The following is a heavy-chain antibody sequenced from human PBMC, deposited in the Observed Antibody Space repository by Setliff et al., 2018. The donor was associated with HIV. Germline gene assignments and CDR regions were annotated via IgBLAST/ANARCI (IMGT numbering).Heavy chain of an antibody. CDR3: AKATGLGAAGKIDS. CDR1: GFTFSDYY. CDR2: ITNTGSST. J-gene: IGHJ4*02. D-gene: IGHD6-13*01. V-gene: IGHV3-11*04. Sequence: GGSLRLSCAASGFTFSDYYLNWFRLAPGKGLEWISHITNTGSSTNYADSVKGRFTMSRDNAKNTLFLQMDRLRAEDTALYYCAKATGLGAAGKIDSWGQGTLVTVSS.